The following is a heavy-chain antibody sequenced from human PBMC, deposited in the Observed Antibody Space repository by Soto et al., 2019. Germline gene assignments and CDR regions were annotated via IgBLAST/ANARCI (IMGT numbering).Heavy chain of an antibody. J-gene: IGHJ4*02. CDR1: GGSINSYY. Sequence: SETLSLTCTVSGGSINSYYWRWIWEPPGKGLEWIGYIYYSASTNYNPSLKSRVTISVDTSKNQFSLKLSSVTAADTAVYYCARGGSPVYYFEYWGQGTLVTVSS. CDR2: IYYSAST. CDR3: ARGGSPVYYFEY. D-gene: IGHD1-26*01. V-gene: IGHV4-59*01.